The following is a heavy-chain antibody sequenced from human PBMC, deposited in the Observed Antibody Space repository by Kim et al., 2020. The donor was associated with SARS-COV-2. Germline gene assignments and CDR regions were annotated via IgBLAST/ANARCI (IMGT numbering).Heavy chain of an antibody. D-gene: IGHD2-8*02. J-gene: IGHJ4*02. CDR3: ARDPSSTGGYYFDY. Sequence: YADSVKGRFTISGDIAKNSLYLQMNSLRAEDTAVYYCARDPSSTGGYYFDYWDQGTLVTVSS. V-gene: IGHV3-21*01.